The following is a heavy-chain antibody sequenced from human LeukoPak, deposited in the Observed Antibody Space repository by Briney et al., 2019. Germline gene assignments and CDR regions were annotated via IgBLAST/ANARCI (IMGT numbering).Heavy chain of an antibody. CDR2: INAGNGNT. J-gene: IGHJ6*02. CDR1: GYTFTSYA. V-gene: IGHV1-3*01. D-gene: IGHD6-6*01. CDR3: AREMVAARVYYYYGMDV. Sequence: ASVEVSCKASGYTFTSYAMHWVRQAPGQRLEWMGWINAGNGNTKYSQKFQGRVTITRDTSASTAYMELSSLRSEDTAVYYCAREMVAARVYYYYGMDVWGQGTTVTVSS.